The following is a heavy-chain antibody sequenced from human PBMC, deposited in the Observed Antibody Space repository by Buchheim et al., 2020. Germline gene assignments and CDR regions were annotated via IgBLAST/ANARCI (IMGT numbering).Heavy chain of an antibody. Sequence: QVQLQQWGAGLLKPSETLSLTCAVYGGSFSGYYWSWIRQPPGKGLEWIGEINHSGSINYNPSLKSRITISVDTSKNQFSLKLSSVTAADTAVYYCARDRGYCTNGVCYPSYYYYGMDVWGQGTT. CDR2: INHSGSI. CDR1: GGSFSGYY. J-gene: IGHJ6*02. CDR3: ARDRGYCTNGVCYPSYYYYGMDV. V-gene: IGHV4-34*01. D-gene: IGHD2-8*01.